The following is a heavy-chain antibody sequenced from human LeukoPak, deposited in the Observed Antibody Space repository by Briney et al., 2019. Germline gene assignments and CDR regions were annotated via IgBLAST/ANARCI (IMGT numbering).Heavy chain of an antibody. CDR2: ISSSGSTI. J-gene: IGHJ4*02. CDR3: ARDRNWGHFDY. CDR1: GFTFSSYE. Sequence: GGSLRLSCAASGFTFSSYEMNWVRQAPGKGLEWVSYISSSGSTIYYADSVKGRFTISRDNAKNSLYLQMNSLRAEDTAVYYCARDRNWGHFDYWGQGTLVTVSS. D-gene: IGHD7-27*01. V-gene: IGHV3-48*03.